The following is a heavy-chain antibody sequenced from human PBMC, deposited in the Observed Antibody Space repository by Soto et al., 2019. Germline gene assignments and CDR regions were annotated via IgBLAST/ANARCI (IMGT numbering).Heavy chain of an antibody. D-gene: IGHD3-3*01. CDR1: GGSISSYY. V-gene: IGHV4-59*01. CDR2: IYYSGST. Sequence: PSETLSLTCTVSGGSISSYYWSWIRQPPGKGLEWIGYIYYSGSTNYNPSLKSRVTISVDTSKNQFSLKLSSVTAADTAVYYCARNIRIDAFRRGSHNYYFYYIDVWGKGTTVNVSS. J-gene: IGHJ6*03. CDR3: ARNIRIDAFRRGSHNYYFYYIDV.